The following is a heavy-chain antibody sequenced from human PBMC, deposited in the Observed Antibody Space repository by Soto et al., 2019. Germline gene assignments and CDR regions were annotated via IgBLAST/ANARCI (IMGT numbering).Heavy chain of an antibody. J-gene: IGHJ4*02. CDR1: GLTFSSYA. D-gene: IGHD3-3*01. CDR3: AKDALAYYDFWS. V-gene: IGHV3-23*01. Sequence: GGSLRLSCAASGLTFSSYAMSWVRQAPGKGLEWVSHISNSGRSTKYADSVKGRFTISRDNSKNTLYLQMNSLRAKDTAIYYCAKDALAYYDFWSWGQGTLVTVSS. CDR2: ISNSGRST.